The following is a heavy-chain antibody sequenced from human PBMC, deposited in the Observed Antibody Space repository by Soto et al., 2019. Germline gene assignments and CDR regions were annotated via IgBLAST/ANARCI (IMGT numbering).Heavy chain of an antibody. J-gene: IGHJ4*02. D-gene: IGHD5-18*01. CDR2: ISYDGSNK. CDR3: ARNRRGYSYGYGIAAAGTGIY. Sequence: GESLKISCAASGFTFSSYAMHWVRQAPGKGLEWVAVISYDGSNKYYADSVKGRFTISRDNSENTLYLQMNSLRAEDTAVYYCARNRRGYSYGYGIAAAGTGIYWGQGTLVTVSS. V-gene: IGHV3-30-3*01. CDR1: GFTFSSYA.